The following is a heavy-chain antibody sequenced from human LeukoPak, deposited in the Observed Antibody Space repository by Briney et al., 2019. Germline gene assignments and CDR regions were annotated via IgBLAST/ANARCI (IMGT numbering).Heavy chain of an antibody. D-gene: IGHD3-22*01. CDR2: MNPNSGNT. V-gene: IGHV1-8*03. CDR3: ARDQRTYYYDSSGYYEDAFDI. Sequence: GASVKVSCKASGYTFTSYDINWVRQATGQGLEWMGWMNPNSGNTGYAQKFQGRVTITRNTSISTAYMELSSLRSEDTAVYYCARDQRTYYYDSSGYYEDAFDIWGQGTMVTVSS. CDR1: GYTFTSYD. J-gene: IGHJ3*02.